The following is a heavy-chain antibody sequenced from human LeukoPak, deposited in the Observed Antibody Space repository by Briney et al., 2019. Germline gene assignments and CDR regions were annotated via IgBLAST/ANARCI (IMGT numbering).Heavy chain of an antibody. CDR2: ISSSSSYI. J-gene: IGHJ4*02. D-gene: IGHD3/OR15-3a*01. V-gene: IGHV3-21*01. Sequence: PGGSLRLSCAASGFTFSSYSMNWVRQAPGKGLEWVSSISSSSSYIYYADSVKGRFTISRDNAKNSLYLQMNSLRAEDTAVYYCARESIGLKNYYFDYWGQGTLVTVSS. CDR3: ARESIGLKNYYFDY. CDR1: GFTFSSYS.